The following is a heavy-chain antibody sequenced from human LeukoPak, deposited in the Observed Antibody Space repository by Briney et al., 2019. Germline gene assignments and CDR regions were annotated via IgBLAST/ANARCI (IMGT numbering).Heavy chain of an antibody. CDR3: ARSELYYGSESYYHLDY. D-gene: IGHD3-10*01. CDR1: GFTFGFYS. J-gene: IGHJ4*01. CDR2: ISYDGRYR. Sequence: PGGSLRLSCNTSGFTFGFYSMHWVRQAPGKGLEGVAGISYDGRYRYYADSAKGRFTISRDNSKRTLYLEMSSLRPEDTALYYCARSELYYGSESYYHLDYWGHGTLVTVSS. V-gene: IGHV3-30*03.